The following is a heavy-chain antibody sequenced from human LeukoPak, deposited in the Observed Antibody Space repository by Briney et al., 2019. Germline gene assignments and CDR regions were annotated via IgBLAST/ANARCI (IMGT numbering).Heavy chain of an antibody. CDR2: IYYSGST. V-gene: IGHV4-31*03. D-gene: IGHD3-10*01. J-gene: IGHJ4*02. Sequence: SQTLSLTCTVSGGSISSGGYYWSWIRQHPGKGLEWIGYIYYSGSTHYNPSLKSRVTLSVDTSKNQFSLKLSSVTAADTAVYYCARGNYGSGISYWGQGTLVTVSS. CDR1: GGSISSGGYY. CDR3: ARGNYGSGISY.